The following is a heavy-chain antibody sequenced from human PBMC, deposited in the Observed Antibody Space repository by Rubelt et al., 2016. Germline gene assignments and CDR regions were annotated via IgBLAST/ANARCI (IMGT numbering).Heavy chain of an antibody. J-gene: IGHJ4*02. CDR3: ARGGITGTTWLVGSPDY. D-gene: IGHD1-7*01. CDR2: IYSGGST. V-gene: IGHV3-66*02. Sequence: APGKGLEWVSVIYSGGSTYYADSVKGRFTISRDNSKNTLYLQMNSLRAEDTAVYYCARGGITGTTWLVGSPDYWGQGTLVTVSS.